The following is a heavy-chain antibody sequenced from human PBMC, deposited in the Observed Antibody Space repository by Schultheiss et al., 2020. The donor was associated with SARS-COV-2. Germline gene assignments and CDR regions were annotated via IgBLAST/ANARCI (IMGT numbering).Heavy chain of an antibody. V-gene: IGHV4-38-2*01. CDR2: IYYSGST. CDR1: GYSISSGYS. Sequence: SETLSLTCAVSGYSISSGYSWSWIRQPPGKGLEWIGSIYYSGSTYYNPSLKSRVTISVDTSKNQFSLKLSSVTAADTAVYYCARGGSSIAARYFDYWGQGTLVTVSS. J-gene: IGHJ4*02. D-gene: IGHD6-6*01. CDR3: ARGGSSIAARYFDY.